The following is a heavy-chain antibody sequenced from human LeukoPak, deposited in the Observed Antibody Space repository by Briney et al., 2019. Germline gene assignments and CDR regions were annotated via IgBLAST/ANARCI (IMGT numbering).Heavy chain of an antibody. D-gene: IGHD1-1*01. J-gene: IGHJ4*02. CDR1: GGSISSGYY. CDR3: ARYNWNDGYFDY. V-gene: IGHV4-38-2*02. CDR2: IYHSGST. Sequence: SETLSLTCTVSGGSISSGYYWGWIRQPPGKGLEWIGSIYHSGSTYYNPSLKSRVTISVDTSKNQFSLKLSSVTAADTAVYYCARYNWNDGYFDYWGQGTLVTGSS.